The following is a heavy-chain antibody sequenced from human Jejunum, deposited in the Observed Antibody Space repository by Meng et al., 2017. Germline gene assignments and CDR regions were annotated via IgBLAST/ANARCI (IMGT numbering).Heavy chain of an antibody. CDR1: GFTFGANA. J-gene: IGHJ3*02. CDR3: AKDRHTRMGGAYDI. D-gene: IGHD3-22*01. V-gene: IGHV3-23*01. CDR2: ISDSAGST. Sequence: GGSLRLSCTASGFTFGANAMSWVRQAPGKGLEWVSQISDSAGSTFYADSVKGQFTISRDNSKNTLYLLMTSLRAGDTALYYWAKDRHTRMGGAYDIWGQGTMVTVSS.